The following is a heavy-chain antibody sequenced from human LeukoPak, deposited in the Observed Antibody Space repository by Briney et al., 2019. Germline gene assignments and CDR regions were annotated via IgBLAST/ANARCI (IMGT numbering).Heavy chain of an antibody. Sequence: AASVKVSCKASGYTFSIYAMIWVRQAPGQGLELMGWINPNTGNPTYAQGFTGRFVFSLDTSVSTAYLQISSLKPEDTAVYYCARDYTVAIGTTTYFQHWGQGTLVTVSS. CDR3: ARDYTVAIGTTTYFQH. CDR1: GYTFSIYA. D-gene: IGHD1-7*01. J-gene: IGHJ1*01. V-gene: IGHV7-4-1*02. CDR2: INPNTGNP.